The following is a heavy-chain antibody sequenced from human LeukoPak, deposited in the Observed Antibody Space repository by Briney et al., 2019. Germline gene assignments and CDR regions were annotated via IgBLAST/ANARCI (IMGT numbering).Heavy chain of an antibody. Sequence: GRSLTLSCAASGFTFSSYAMHWVRQAPGKGLEWVAVISYDGRNKYYADSVKGRFTISRDNSENTLYLQMNSLRAEDTAVYYCARAKTATYYYYYGMDVWGQGTTVTVSS. J-gene: IGHJ6*02. CDR1: GFTFSSYA. V-gene: IGHV3-30*04. CDR2: ISYDGRNK. CDR3: ARAKTATYYYYYGMDV. D-gene: IGHD2-15*01.